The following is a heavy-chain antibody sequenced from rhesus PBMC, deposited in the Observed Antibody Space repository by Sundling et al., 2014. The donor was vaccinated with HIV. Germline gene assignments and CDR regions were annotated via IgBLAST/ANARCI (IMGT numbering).Heavy chain of an antibody. Sequence: QVQLQESGPAVVKPSETLSLTCAVSGGSISSDNWWSWIRQSPGKGLEWIGGFHGSGGRTEYNPSLKSRVTISKDTSKNQFSLKLTSVTAADTAVYYCARHRGYCTSGSCYVLDCDVWGQGALVTVSS. J-gene: IGHJ1*01. CDR1: GGSISSDNW. D-gene: IGHD2-2*01. CDR3: ARHRGYCTSGSCYVLDCDV. V-gene: IGHV4-93*02. CDR2: FHGSGGRT.